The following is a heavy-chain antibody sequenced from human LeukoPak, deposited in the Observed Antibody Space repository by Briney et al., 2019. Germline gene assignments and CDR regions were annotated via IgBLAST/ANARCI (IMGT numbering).Heavy chain of an antibody. D-gene: IGHD6-19*01. CDR2: ISAYNGNT. Sequence: ASVKVSRKASGYTFTSYGISWVRQAPGQGLEWMGWISAYNGNTNYAQKLQGRVTMTTDTSTSTAYMELRSLRSDDTAVYYCARVQQWLVYYYYYMDVWGKGTTVTVSS. CDR3: ARVQQWLVYYYYYMDV. CDR1: GYTFTSYG. J-gene: IGHJ6*03. V-gene: IGHV1-18*01.